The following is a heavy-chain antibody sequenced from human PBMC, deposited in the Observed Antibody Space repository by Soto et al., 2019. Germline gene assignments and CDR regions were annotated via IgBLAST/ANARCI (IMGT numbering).Heavy chain of an antibody. CDR2: IDPSDSYT. CDR1: GYSFTSYW. D-gene: IGHD6-19*01. V-gene: IGHV5-10-1*01. CDR3: ASPSTYSSGWYDYYGMDV. Sequence: GESLKISCKGSGYSFTSYWISWVRQMPGKVLEWMGRIDPSDSYTNYSPSFQGHVTISADKSISTAYLQWSSLKASYTAIYYCASPSTYSSGWYDYYGMDVWGEGXTVTV. J-gene: IGHJ6*02.